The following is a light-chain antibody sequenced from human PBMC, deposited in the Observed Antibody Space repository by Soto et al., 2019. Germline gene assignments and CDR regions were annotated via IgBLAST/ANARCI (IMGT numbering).Light chain of an antibody. J-gene: IGKJ3*01. Sequence: EIGLSQSPATPSLSPGERATLSCRASQSVSSYLAWYQQKPGQAPRLLIYGASSRATGIPDRFSGSGYGTDFTLTISRLEPEDFAMYYCQQCSSSPLTFGQGTRVDI. V-gene: IGKV3-20*01. CDR1: QSVSSY. CDR2: GAS. CDR3: QQCSSSPLT.